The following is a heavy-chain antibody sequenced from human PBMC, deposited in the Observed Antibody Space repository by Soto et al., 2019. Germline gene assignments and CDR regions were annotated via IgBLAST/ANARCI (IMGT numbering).Heavy chain of an antibody. D-gene: IGHD3-10*01. CDR3: ARVGGEGWPTNWFDP. J-gene: IGHJ5*02. CDR1: GFTFSSYG. V-gene: IGHV3-33*01. Sequence: QAHLVESGGGVVQPGRSLGLSCVASGFTFSSYGMHWVRQPPGKGLEWVAGIWYDGSRKYYADSVKGRFTISRDNSKNTLYLQMNSLRAEDTAVYYCARVGGEGWPTNWFDPWGQGTLVTVSS. CDR2: IWYDGSRK.